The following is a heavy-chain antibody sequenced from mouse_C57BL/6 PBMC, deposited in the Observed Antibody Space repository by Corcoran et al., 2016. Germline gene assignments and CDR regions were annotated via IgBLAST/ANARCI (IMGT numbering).Heavy chain of an antibody. Sequence: QIQLVQSGPELKKPGETFKISCRASWYTFTTYGMSWMKQDPGKGLKWMGWMNIYSGVPTYADDFKGRFALSLVTSASTAYLEINNLKSEDTATYFCARDSNWYFDVWGIGTTVTVS. CDR1: WYTFTTYG. V-gene: IGHV9-3*01. CDR2: MNIYSGVP. CDR3: ARDSNWYFDV. D-gene: IGHD2-5*01. J-gene: IGHJ1*03.